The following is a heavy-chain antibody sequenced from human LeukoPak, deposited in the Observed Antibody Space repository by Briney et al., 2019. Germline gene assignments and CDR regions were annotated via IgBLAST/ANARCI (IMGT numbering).Heavy chain of an antibody. D-gene: IGHD1-26*01. CDR1: GFTFSSYG. Sequence: GGSLRLSCAASGFTFSSYGMHWVRQAPGKGLEWVAVISYDGSNKYYADSVKGRFTISRDNAKNSLYLQMNSLRAEDTALYYCAKDIGTWGQGTLVTVSS. CDR2: ISYDGSNK. CDR3: AKDIGT. V-gene: IGHV3-30*18. J-gene: IGHJ5*02.